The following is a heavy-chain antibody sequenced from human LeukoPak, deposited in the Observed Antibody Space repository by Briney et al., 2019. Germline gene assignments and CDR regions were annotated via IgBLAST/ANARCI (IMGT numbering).Heavy chain of an antibody. CDR2: IYYSGST. D-gene: IGHD3-3*01. V-gene: IGHV4-59*12. Sequence: SETLSLTCTVSGCSIRSYYWSWIRQPPGKGLEWIGYIYYSGSTYYNPSLKSRVTISVDTSKNQFSLKLSSVTAADTAVYYCARERETYDFWSGYTYAFDIWGQGTMVTVSS. J-gene: IGHJ3*02. CDR3: ARERETYDFWSGYTYAFDI. CDR1: GCSIRSYY.